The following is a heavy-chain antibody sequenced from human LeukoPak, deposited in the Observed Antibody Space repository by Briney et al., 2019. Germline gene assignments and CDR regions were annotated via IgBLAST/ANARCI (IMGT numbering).Heavy chain of an antibody. J-gene: IGHJ4*02. V-gene: IGHV3-7*01. CDR1: GFTLSNYW. Sequence: GGSLRLSCAASGFTLSNYWMSWVRQAPGKGLEWVANINQDGSEKYYVDSVKGRFTISRDNAKNSLYLQMNSLRAEDTAVYYCARDLSCGSTSCRGLSWGQGTLVTVSS. CDR3: ARDLSCGSTSCRGLS. CDR2: INQDGSEK. D-gene: IGHD2-2*01.